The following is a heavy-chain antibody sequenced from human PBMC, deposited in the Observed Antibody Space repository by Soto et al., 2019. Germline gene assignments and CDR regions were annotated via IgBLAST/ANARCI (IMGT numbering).Heavy chain of an antibody. Sequence: GGSLRLSCAASGFTFSSYSMNWVRQAPGKGLEWVSSISSSSSYIYYADSVKGRFTISRDNAKNSLYLQMNSLRAEDTAVYYCARLTRYNWNYATPDYGMDVWGQGTTVTVSS. CDR2: ISSSSSYI. CDR1: GFTFSSYS. D-gene: IGHD1-7*01. J-gene: IGHJ6*02. V-gene: IGHV3-21*01. CDR3: ARLTRYNWNYATPDYGMDV.